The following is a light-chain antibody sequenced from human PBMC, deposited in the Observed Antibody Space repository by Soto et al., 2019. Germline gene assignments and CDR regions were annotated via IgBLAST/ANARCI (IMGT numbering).Light chain of an antibody. CDR3: SSYTSSSHVV. J-gene: IGLJ2*01. CDR1: SSDVGGYNY. CDR2: EVS. Sequence: QSALTQPASVSGSPGQSITISCTGTSSDVGGYNYVSWYQQHPGKAPKLMIYEVSNRPSGVSNRFSGSTSGNTASLTISGLQAEDEADYYCSSYTSSSHVVFGGGTKLTVL. V-gene: IGLV2-14*01.